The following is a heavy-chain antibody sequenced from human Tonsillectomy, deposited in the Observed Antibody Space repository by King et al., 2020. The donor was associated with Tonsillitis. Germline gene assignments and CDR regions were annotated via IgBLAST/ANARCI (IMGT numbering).Heavy chain of an antibody. J-gene: IGHJ5*02. V-gene: IGHV3-23*04. CDR1: GFTFSSYA. Sequence: VQLVESGGGLVQPGGSLRLSCAASGFTFSSYAMNWVRQAPGKGLEGVSGIRDSGDSKYYAGSVRGRFTMSRDNSKNAVYRQMNSLRAEDTAVYYCAKPSRATVPTWFIGLWGQGTLVTVSS. D-gene: IGHD4-17*01. CDR3: AKPSRATVPTWFIGL. CDR2: IRDSGDSK.